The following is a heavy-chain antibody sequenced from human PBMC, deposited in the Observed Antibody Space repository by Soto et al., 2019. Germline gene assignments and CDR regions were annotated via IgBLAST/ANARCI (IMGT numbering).Heavy chain of an antibody. V-gene: IGHV4-34*01. CDR1: GGSFSGYY. D-gene: IGHD3-16*02. Sequence: SETLSLTCAVYGGSFSGYYWSWIRQPPGKGLEWIGEINHSGSTNYNPSLKSRVTISVDTSKNQFSLKLSSVTAADTAVYYGARGRPNYEDVCGSYRSRHYYDGMDVWGQGTTVT. CDR3: ARGRPNYEDVCGSYRSRHYYDGMDV. J-gene: IGHJ6*02. CDR2: INHSGST.